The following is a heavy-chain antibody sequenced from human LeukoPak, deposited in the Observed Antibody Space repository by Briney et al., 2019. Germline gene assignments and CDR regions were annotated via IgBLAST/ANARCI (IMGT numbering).Heavy chain of an antibody. D-gene: IGHD4-11*01. J-gene: IGHJ4*02. V-gene: IGHV3-30*02. Sequence: GGSLRLSCAASGFTFSSYGMHWVRQAPGKGLEWVAFIRYDGSNKYYADSVKGRFTISRDNSKNTLYLQMNSLRAEDTAVYYCAKDLPPLTTGGNPDYWGQGTLVTVSS. CDR1: GFTFSSYG. CDR3: AKDLPPLTTGGNPDY. CDR2: IRYDGSNK.